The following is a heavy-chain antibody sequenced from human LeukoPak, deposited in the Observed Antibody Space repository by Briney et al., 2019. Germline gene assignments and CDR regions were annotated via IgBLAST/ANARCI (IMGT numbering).Heavy chain of an antibody. Sequence: GGSLRLSCAASGFSVTSRYINWVRQAPGKGLEWVSTIYTGGSTSFSDSVKGRFTISRDNSKNTVSLPMNSLRAEDTAVYYCARTFYGSGSLLGEAFDVWGQGTVVTVSS. D-gene: IGHD3-10*01. CDR2: IYTGGST. CDR3: ARTFYGSGSLLGEAFDV. J-gene: IGHJ3*01. CDR1: GFSVTSRY. V-gene: IGHV3-53*01.